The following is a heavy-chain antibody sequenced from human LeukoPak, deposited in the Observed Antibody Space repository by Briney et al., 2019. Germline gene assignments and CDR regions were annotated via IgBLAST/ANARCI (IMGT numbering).Heavy chain of an antibody. D-gene: IGHD3-9*01. J-gene: IGHJ3*02. CDR3: ARYHLYDILTGYAFDI. CDR2: INHSGST. Sequence: SETLSLTCTVSGGSISSSSYYWSWIRQPPGKGLEWIGEINHSGSTNYNPSLKSRVTISVDTSKNQFSLKLSSVTAADTAVYYCARYHLYDILTGYAFDIWGQGTMVTVSS. V-gene: IGHV4-39*07. CDR1: GGSISSSSYY.